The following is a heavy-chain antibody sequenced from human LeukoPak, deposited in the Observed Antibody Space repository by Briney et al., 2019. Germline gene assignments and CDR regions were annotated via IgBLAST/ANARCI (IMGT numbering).Heavy chain of an antibody. CDR3: ARERAVRGVIIGY. J-gene: IGHJ4*02. CDR1: GFTFSSHA. V-gene: IGHV3-23*01. Sequence: PGGSLRLSCEASGFTFSSHAMNWVRQAPGKGLEWVSVISGSGGSTYYADSVKGRFTISRDNSKNTLYVLMNSLRAEDTAVYYCARERAVRGVIIGYWGQGTLVTVSS. CDR2: ISGSGGST. D-gene: IGHD3-10*01.